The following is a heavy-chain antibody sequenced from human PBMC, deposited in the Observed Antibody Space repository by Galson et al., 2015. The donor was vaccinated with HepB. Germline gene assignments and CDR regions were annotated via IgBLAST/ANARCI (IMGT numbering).Heavy chain of an antibody. CDR3: ARGSDYVWGSYRLFDY. V-gene: IGHV1-69*02. Sequence: SVKVSCKASGGTFSSYTISWVRQAPGQGLEWMGRIIPILGIANYAQKFQGRVTITADKSTSTAYMVLSSLRSEDTAVYYCARGSDYVWGSYRLFDYWGQGTLVTVSS. J-gene: IGHJ4*02. D-gene: IGHD3-16*02. CDR2: IIPILGIA. CDR1: GGTFSSYT.